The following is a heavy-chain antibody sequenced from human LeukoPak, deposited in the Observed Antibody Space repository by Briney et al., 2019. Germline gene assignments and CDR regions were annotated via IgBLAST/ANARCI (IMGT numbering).Heavy chain of an antibody. Sequence: SETLSLTCTVSGGSISSSNYYWGWIRQPPGKGLEWIGNIYYSGTTYYNPSLKSRVTISVDTSKNQFSLKLSSVTAADTAVYYCAKCRRMVDAFDIWGQGTMVTVSS. D-gene: IGHD3-10*01. CDR2: IYYSGTT. CDR3: AKCRRMVDAFDI. CDR1: GGSISSSNYY. J-gene: IGHJ3*02. V-gene: IGHV4-39*07.